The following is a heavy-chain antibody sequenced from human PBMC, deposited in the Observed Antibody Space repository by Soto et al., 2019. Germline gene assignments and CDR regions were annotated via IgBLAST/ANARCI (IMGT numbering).Heavy chain of an antibody. Sequence: PGESLKISCKGSGYSFSSYWIGWVRQMPGKGLECMGIIYPGDSDTRYSPSFQGQVTISADKSISTAYLQWSSLKASDTAMYYCARLPCSSTSCSHIYYYYYGMDVWGQGTTVTVSS. D-gene: IGHD2-2*01. V-gene: IGHV5-51*01. J-gene: IGHJ6*02. CDR1: GYSFSSYW. CDR3: ARLPCSSTSCSHIYYYYYGMDV. CDR2: IYPGDSDT.